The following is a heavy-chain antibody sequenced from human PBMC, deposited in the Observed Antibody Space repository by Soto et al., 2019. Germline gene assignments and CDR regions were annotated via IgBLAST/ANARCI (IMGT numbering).Heavy chain of an antibody. CDR3: AKVATNYDILTGYYSPFDY. CDR2: ISGSGGST. J-gene: IGHJ4*02. CDR1: GFTFSSYA. Sequence: GGSLRLSCAASGFTFSSYAMSWVRQAPGRGLEWVSTISGSGGSTYYADSVKGRFTISRDNSKNTLYLQMNSLRAGDTAVYYCAKVATNYDILTGYYSPFDYWGQGTLVTVSS. D-gene: IGHD3-9*01. V-gene: IGHV3-23*01.